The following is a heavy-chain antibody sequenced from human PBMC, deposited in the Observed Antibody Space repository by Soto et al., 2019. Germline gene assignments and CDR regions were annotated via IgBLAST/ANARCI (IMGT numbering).Heavy chain of an antibody. D-gene: IGHD6-6*01. Sequence: GESLKISCKGSGYSFTSYWIGWVRQMPGKGLEWMGIIYPGDSDTRYSPSFQGQVTISADKSISTAYLQWSSLKASDTAMYYCARQGYSSSSATLLRYYSCYSMDVWAKGTRVTVSS. CDR1: GYSFTSYW. V-gene: IGHV5-51*01. CDR3: ARQGYSSSSATLLRYYSCYSMDV. J-gene: IGHJ6*03. CDR2: IYPGDSDT.